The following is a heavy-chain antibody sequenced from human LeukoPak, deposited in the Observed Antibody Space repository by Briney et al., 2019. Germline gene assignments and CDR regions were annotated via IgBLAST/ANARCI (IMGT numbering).Heavy chain of an antibody. CDR3: ARGDGDYDSSGYP. CDR2: INSSSSFI. J-gene: IGHJ4*02. CDR1: GFTFSSYS. V-gene: IGHV3-21*01. D-gene: IGHD3-22*01. Sequence: GGSLRLSCAASGFTFSSYSMNWVRQAPGRGLEWVSSINSSSSFIYYADSVKGRFTISRDNAKNSLYLQLNSLRVEDTAVYYCARGDGDYDSSGYPWGQGTLVTVSS.